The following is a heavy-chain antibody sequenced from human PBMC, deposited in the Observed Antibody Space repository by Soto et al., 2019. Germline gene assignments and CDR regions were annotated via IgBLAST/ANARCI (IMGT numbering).Heavy chain of an antibody. D-gene: IGHD2-15*01. CDR2: IIPIFGTA. V-gene: IGHV1-69*05. J-gene: IGHJ2*01. Sequence: SVKVSCKASGGTFSSYAISWVRQAPGQGLEWMGGIIPIFGTANYAQKFHGRVTITTDESTSTAYMELSSLRSEDTAVYYCARVVTVVKSFHYWYFDLWGRGTLVTVSS. CDR3: ARVVTVVKSFHYWYFDL. CDR1: GGTFSSYA.